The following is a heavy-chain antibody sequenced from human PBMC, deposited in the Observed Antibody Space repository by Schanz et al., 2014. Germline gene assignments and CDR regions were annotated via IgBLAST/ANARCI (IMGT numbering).Heavy chain of an antibody. CDR2: ISPYNGNT. CDR3: ARGGGPEDVFDI. D-gene: IGHD5-12*01. Sequence: QVQLVQSGAEVKKPGASVKVSCKASGYTFTSYSMHWVRQAPGQGLEWMGWISPYNGNTNYAQKFQGRVTITADKSTTTAYMELNSLNSDDTAVYYCARGGGPEDVFDIWGQGTILTVSS. V-gene: IGHV1-46*01. CDR1: GYTFTSYS. J-gene: IGHJ3*02.